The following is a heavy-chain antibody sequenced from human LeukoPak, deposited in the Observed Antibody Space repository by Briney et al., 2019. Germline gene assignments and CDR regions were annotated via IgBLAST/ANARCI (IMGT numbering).Heavy chain of an antibody. V-gene: IGHV4-34*01. CDR2: INHSGSN. D-gene: IGHD2-8*01. CDR1: GVSFSGYY. J-gene: IGHJ6*03. Sequence: SETLSLTCAVYGVSFSGYYWSWIRQPPGKGLEWIGEINHSGSNNYNPSLKSRSTISVDTSKNQFSLKLSSVTAADTAVYYCARAVLGIVLTHPLQAYYCYYMDVWGKGTTVTVSS. CDR3: ARAVLGIVLTHPLQAYYCYYMDV.